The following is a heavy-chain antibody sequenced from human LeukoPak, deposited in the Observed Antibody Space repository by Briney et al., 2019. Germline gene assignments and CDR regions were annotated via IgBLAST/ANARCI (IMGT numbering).Heavy chain of an antibody. CDR2: IYHSGST. V-gene: IGHV4-38-2*02. CDR3: ARDAVVPAAIRSYYYYYMDV. D-gene: IGHD2-2*02. J-gene: IGHJ6*03. CDR1: GYSISSGYY. Sequence: PSETLSLTCAVSGYSISSGYYWGWIRQPPGKGLEWIGSIYHSGSTYYNPSLKSRVTISVDTSKNQFSLKLSSVTAADTAVYYCARDAVVPAAIRSYYYYYMDVWGKGTTVTVSS.